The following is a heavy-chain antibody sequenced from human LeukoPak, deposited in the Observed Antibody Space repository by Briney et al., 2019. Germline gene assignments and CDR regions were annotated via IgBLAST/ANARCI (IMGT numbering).Heavy chain of an antibody. CDR3: VRDRYFDWSDPFDV. D-gene: IGHD3-9*01. CDR1: GFTFRSYW. V-gene: IGHV3-74*01. Sequence: GGSLRLSCAASGFTFRSYWMHWVRQAPGKGVEWVSRVRGDGGTTSYADSVKGRFTISRDNANNMLYLQMNSLRAEDTALYYCVRDRYFDWSDPFDVWGQGTMVTVSS. CDR2: VRGDGGTT. J-gene: IGHJ3*01.